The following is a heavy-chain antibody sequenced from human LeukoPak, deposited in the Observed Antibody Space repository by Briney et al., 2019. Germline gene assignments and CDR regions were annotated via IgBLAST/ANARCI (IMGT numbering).Heavy chain of an antibody. D-gene: IGHD3-3*01. V-gene: IGHV4-34*01. CDR2: INHSGST. J-gene: IGHJ4*02. CDR3: ARALSFWSGYCFDY. Sequence: SETLSLTCAVYGGSFSGYYWSWIRQSPGKGLEWIGEINHSGSTNYNPSLKSRVTISVDTSKNQFSLKLSSVTAADTAVYYCARALSFWSGYCFDYWGQGTLVTVSS. CDR1: GGSFSGYY.